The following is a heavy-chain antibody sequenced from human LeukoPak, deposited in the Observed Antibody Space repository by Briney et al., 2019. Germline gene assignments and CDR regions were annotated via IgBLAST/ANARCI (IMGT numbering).Heavy chain of an antibody. CDR2: ISGSGGST. CDR1: GFTFTRYA. Sequence: GGSLRLSCAASGFTFTRYAMTWVRQAPGKGLEWVSAISGSGGSTYYADSVKGRFTISRDNSKNALYLQMNSLRAEDTAVYYCAKSKAVGTSFDYWGQGTLATVSS. CDR3: AKSKAVGTSFDY. D-gene: IGHD1-26*01. V-gene: IGHV3-23*01. J-gene: IGHJ4*02.